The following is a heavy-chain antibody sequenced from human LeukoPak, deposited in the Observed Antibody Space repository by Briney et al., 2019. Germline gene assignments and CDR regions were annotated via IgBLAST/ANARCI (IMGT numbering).Heavy chain of an antibody. CDR3: ARELGYSGYDFGTDY. CDR2: ISAYNGNT. CDR1: GYTFTSYG. J-gene: IGHJ4*02. V-gene: IGHV1-18*01. Sequence: ASVKVSCKASGYTFTSYGISWVRQAPGQGLEWMGWISAYNGNTNYAQKLQGRVTMTTDTSTSTAYMELSRLRSDDTAVYYCARELGYSGYDFGTDYWGQGTLVTVSS. D-gene: IGHD5-12*01.